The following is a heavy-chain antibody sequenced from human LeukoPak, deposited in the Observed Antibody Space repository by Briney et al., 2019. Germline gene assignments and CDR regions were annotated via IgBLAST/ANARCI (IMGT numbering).Heavy chain of an antibody. CDR3: ARDKTTGTTKVGY. Sequence: GGSLRLSCAASGFTFNNYAMHWVRQAPGKGLEWVAVISYDGSNKYYADSVKGRFTISRDNSKNTLYLQMNSLRAEDTAVYYCARDKTTGTTKVGYWGQGTLVTVSS. CDR2: ISYDGSNK. D-gene: IGHD1-1*01. V-gene: IGHV3-30-3*01. CDR1: GFTFNNYA. J-gene: IGHJ4*02.